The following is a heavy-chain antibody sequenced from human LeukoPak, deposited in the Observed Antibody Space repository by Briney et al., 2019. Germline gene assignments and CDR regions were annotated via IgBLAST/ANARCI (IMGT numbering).Heavy chain of an antibody. J-gene: IGHJ4*02. V-gene: IGHV1-18*01. CDR1: GYTFTSYG. CDR2: ISAYNGNT. CDR3: ARGAYCSSTSCSDY. Sequence: ASVKVSCKASGYTFTSYGISWVRQAPGQGLEWMGWISAYNGNTNYAQKLQGRVTITADESTSTAYMDLSSLRSEDTAVYYCARGAYCSSTSCSDYWGQGTLVTVSS. D-gene: IGHD2-2*01.